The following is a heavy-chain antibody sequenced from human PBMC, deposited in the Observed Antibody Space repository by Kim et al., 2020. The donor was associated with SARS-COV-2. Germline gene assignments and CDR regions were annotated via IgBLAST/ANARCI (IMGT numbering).Heavy chain of an antibody. J-gene: IGHJ4*02. CDR2: ISSSSSYI. Sequence: GGSLRLSCAASGFTFSSYSMNWVRQAPGKGLEWVSSISSSSSYIYYADSVKGRFTISRDNAKNSLYLQMNSLRAEDTAVYYCARGTSSGYYYYFDYWGQGTLVTVSS. CDR3: ARGTSSGYYYYFDY. D-gene: IGHD3-22*01. V-gene: IGHV3-21*01. CDR1: GFTFSSYS.